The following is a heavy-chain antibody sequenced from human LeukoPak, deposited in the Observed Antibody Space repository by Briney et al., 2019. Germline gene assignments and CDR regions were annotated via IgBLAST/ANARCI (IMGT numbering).Heavy chain of an antibody. J-gene: IGHJ3*02. Sequence: GGSLRLSCAASGFTFSSYAMSWVRQAPGKGLEWVSAISGSGGSTYYADSVNGRFTISRDNSKNTLYLQMNSLRAEDTAVYYCAKDLDIVVVVAIDAFDIWGQGTMVTVSS. CDR2: ISGSGGST. D-gene: IGHD2-15*01. V-gene: IGHV3-23*01. CDR1: GFTFSSYA. CDR3: AKDLDIVVVVAIDAFDI.